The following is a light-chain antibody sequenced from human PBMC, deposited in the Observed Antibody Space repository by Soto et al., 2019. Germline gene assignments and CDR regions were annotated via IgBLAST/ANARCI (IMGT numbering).Light chain of an antibody. V-gene: IGLV2-14*01. J-gene: IGLJ3*02. CDR1: SSDVGAYNY. CDR3: SSYTTSSTGV. Sequence: QSVLTQPASVSGSPGQSITISCTGTSSDVGAYNYVSWYQQHPGKAPKLMIYDVTNRPSGVSTRFSGSKSGNTASLTISGLQAEDEADYYCSSYTTSSTGVFGGGTKLTVL. CDR2: DVT.